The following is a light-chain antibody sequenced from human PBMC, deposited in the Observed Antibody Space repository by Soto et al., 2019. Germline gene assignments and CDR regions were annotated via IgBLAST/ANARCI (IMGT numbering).Light chain of an antibody. J-gene: IGKJ1*01. CDR2: DAS. Sequence: DIQMTQSPSTLSASVGDRVTITCWASQSISSWLAWYQQKPGKAPKLLIYDASNLESGVPSRFSGGGSGTEFSLTISSLQPDDFATYYCQQYNYFWAFGQGTKVDI. CDR3: QQYNYFWA. V-gene: IGKV1-5*01. CDR1: QSISSW.